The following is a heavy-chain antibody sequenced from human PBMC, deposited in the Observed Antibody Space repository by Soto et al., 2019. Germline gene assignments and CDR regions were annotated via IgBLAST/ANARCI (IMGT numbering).Heavy chain of an antibody. Sequence: GPTLVNPKQTLALTCTFSGLSLSTTGMRVTWIRQPPGKALEWLARIDWDDGKFYNTSLKTRLTISKDTFKNQVVLTMTNMEPVDTATYYCARMPYNSGYYGMDVWCQGTTVTVS. D-gene: IGHD6-19*01. CDR1: GLSLSTTGMR. CDR3: ARMPYNSGYYGMDV. J-gene: IGHJ6*02. CDR2: IDWDDGK. V-gene: IGHV2-70*04.